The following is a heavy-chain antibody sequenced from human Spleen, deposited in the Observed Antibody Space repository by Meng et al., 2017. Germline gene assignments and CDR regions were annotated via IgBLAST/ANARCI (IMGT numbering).Heavy chain of an antibody. D-gene: IGHD3-3*01. J-gene: IGHJ6*02. CDR2: ISSSGSYI. CDR3: ARDMRYDFWSELVV. CDR1: GFTFSSYS. V-gene: IGHV3-21*04. Sequence: GGSLRLSCAASGFTFSSYSLIWVRQAPGKGLEWVSSISSSGSYIYYADSVKGRFSISRDNAKNSLYLQMNSLRSDDTAVYYCARDMRYDFWSELVVWGQGTTVTVSS.